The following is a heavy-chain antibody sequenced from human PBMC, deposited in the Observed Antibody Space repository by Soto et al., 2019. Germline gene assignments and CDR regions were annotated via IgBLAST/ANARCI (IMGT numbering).Heavy chain of an antibody. D-gene: IGHD3-22*01. V-gene: IGHV3-30-3*01. CDR2: ISYDGSNK. J-gene: IGHJ4*02. CDR1: GFTFSSYA. Sequence: QVQLVESGGGVVQPGRSLRLSCAASGFTFSSYAMHWVRQAPGKGLEWVACISYDGSNKYYADSVKGRFTISRDNSKNTLYLQMNSLRPEDTAVYYCASDQQRYDSSGTQVDYWGQGTLVTVSS. CDR3: ASDQQRYDSSGTQVDY.